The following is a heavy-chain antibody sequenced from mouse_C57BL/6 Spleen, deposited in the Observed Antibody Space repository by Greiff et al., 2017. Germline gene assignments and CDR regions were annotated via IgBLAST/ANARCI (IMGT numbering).Heavy chain of an antibody. Sequence: VQLQQSGAELAKPGASVKLSCKASGYTFTSYWMHWVKQRPGQVLEWIGYINPSSGYTKYNQKFKDKATLTADKSSSTAYMQLSSLTYEESAVYYCARNPLDSSGYAAYWGQGTLVTVSA. J-gene: IGHJ3*01. CDR2: INPSSGYT. D-gene: IGHD3-2*02. V-gene: IGHV1-7*01. CDR3: ARNPLDSSGYAAY. CDR1: GYTFTSYW.